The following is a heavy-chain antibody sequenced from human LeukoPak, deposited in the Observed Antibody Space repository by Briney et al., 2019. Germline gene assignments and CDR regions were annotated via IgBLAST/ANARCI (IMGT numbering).Heavy chain of an antibody. J-gene: IGHJ6*02. Sequence: PGGSLRLSCAASGFTFSSYAMHWVRQAPGKGLEWVAVISYDGSNKYYADSVKGRFTISRDNSKNTLYLQMNSLRAEDTAVYYCARDSSRYSSSWYEGYGMDVWGQGTTVTVSS. CDR2: ISYDGSNK. D-gene: IGHD6-13*01. CDR1: GFTFSSYA. CDR3: ARDSSRYSSSWYEGYGMDV. V-gene: IGHV3-30*04.